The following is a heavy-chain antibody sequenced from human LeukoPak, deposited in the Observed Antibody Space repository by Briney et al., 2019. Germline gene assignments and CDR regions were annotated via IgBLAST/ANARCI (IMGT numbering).Heavy chain of an antibody. D-gene: IGHD3-10*01. CDR1: GYSISSGYY. V-gene: IGHV4-38-2*02. J-gene: IGHJ5*02. CDR2: ISSSGST. CDR3: ARGITMGWFDP. Sequence: SETLSLTCTVSGYSISSGYYWGWIRQPAGKGLEWIGRISSSGSTNYNPSLKSRVTISVDTSKNQFSLKLSSVTAADTAVYYCARGITMGWFDPWGQGTLVTVSS.